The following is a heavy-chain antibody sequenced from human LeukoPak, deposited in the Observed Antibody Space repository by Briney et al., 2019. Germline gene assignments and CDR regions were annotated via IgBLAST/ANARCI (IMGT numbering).Heavy chain of an antibody. Sequence: SGPTLVNPTKTLTLTCTFSGFSLSTSGVGVGWIRQPPGKALEWLALIYWNDDKRYSPSLKSRLTITKDTSKNQVVLTMTNMDLVDTATYYCAHSGYDFWSGFLFDYWGQGTLVTVSS. CDR2: IYWNDDK. CDR3: AHSGYDFWSGFLFDY. J-gene: IGHJ4*02. V-gene: IGHV2-5*01. D-gene: IGHD3-3*01. CDR1: GFSLSTSGVG.